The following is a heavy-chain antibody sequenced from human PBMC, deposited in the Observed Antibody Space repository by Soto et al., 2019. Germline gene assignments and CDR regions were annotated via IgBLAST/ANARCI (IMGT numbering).Heavy chain of an antibody. J-gene: IGHJ4*01. CDR2: INPSGGST. V-gene: IGHV1-46*03. Sequence: ASVKVCWEEWGNSIAGYYMHWVRQAPGQGLEWMGIINPSGGSTSYAQKFQGRVTMTRDTSTSTVYMELSSLRSEDTAVYYCARVCCSGGSCYSIDYWG. D-gene: IGHD2-15*01. CDR3: ARVCCSGGSCYSIDY. CDR1: GNSIAGYY.